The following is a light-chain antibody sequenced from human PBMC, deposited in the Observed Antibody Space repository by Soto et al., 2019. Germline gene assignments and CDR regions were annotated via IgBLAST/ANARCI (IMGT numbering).Light chain of an antibody. CDR3: SSFTTDSTYV. V-gene: IGLV2-14*01. CDR2: TVS. CDR1: SSDVGANIF. Sequence: QSVLTQPASVCGSPGQSITISCTGTSSDVGANIFVPWYQQHPGKVPKLMIYTVSSRPSGVSQRFSGSKSGNTASLTISGLQAEDEADYYCSSFTTDSTYVFGTGTKVTV. J-gene: IGLJ1*01.